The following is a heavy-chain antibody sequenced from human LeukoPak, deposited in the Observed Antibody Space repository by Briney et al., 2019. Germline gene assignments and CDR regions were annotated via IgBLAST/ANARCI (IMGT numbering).Heavy chain of an antibody. Sequence: ASVKVSCKASGYTFISYDINWVRQATGQGLEWMGWMSPNSGNTGYAQKFQGRITMTKSTSISTAYMELSDLESEDTAVYYCARAVVQLWSKYPDAFDIWGQGTMVTVSS. J-gene: IGHJ3*02. CDR2: MSPNSGNT. CDR1: GYTFISYD. CDR3: ARAVVQLWSKYPDAFDI. D-gene: IGHD5-18*01. V-gene: IGHV1-8*01.